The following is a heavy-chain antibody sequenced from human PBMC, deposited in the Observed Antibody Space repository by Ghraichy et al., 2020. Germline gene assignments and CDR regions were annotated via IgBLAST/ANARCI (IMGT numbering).Heavy chain of an antibody. CDR2: IYSGGST. V-gene: IGHV3-53*04. CDR3: ASGQYTYGYYAFDI. Sequence: GGSLRLSCAGSGFTVNTNYMGWVRQAPGKGLEWVSVIYSGGSTNNADPVKGRFTISRHISKNTLYLQMTSLRTEDTAVYYCASGQYTYGYYAFDIWGQGTMVTVSS. J-gene: IGHJ3*02. D-gene: IGHD5-18*01. CDR1: GFTVNTNY.